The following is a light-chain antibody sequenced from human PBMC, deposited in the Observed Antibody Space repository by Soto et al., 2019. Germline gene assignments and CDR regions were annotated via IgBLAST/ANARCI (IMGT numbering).Light chain of an antibody. CDR3: QQYNTFST. CDR2: KAS. V-gene: IGKV1-5*03. CDR1: QSIDIW. Sequence: DVQMTQSPSTLSASVGDRVTITCRASQSIDIWLAWYQQKPGKAPNLLIYKASTLETGAPSRFTGSGSGTEFTLTICSLQPDDFATYYCQQYNTFSTFGQGTKVEMK. J-gene: IGKJ1*01.